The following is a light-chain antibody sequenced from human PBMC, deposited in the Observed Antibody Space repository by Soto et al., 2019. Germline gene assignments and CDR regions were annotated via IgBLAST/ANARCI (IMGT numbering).Light chain of an antibody. CDR1: QSVSSY. CDR3: QQSGSSPLT. Sequence: EIVLTQSPATLSLSPGERATLSCRASQSVSSYLAWYQQKPGQAPRLLIYGASSRATGIPDRFSGSGSATDFTLTISRLEPEDFAVYFCQQSGSSPLTFGGGTKVEIK. J-gene: IGKJ4*01. CDR2: GAS. V-gene: IGKV3-20*01.